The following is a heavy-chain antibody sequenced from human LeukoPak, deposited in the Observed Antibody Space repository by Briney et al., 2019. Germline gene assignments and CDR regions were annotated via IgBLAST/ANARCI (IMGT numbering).Heavy chain of an antibody. CDR2: IYSGGST. D-gene: IGHD3-10*01. CDR1: GFTFSSNY. J-gene: IGHJ4*02. Sequence: GGSLRLSCAASGFTFSSNYMSWVRQAPGKGLEWVSVIYSGGSTYYADSVKGRFTISRDNSKNTLYLQMNSLRAEDTAVYYCARARKTGSSLDYWGQGTLVTVSS. CDR3: ARARKTGSSLDY. V-gene: IGHV3-66*02.